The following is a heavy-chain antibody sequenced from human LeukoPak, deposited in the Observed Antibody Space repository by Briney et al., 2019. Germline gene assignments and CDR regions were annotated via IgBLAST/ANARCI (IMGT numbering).Heavy chain of an antibody. D-gene: IGHD5-12*01. J-gene: IGHJ4*02. CDR3: TTVGGYDYFDY. CDR2: IKGKTEGGTA. CDR1: GFTFSSYW. Sequence: PGGSLRLSCAASGFTFSSYWMGWVRQAPGKGLEWVGRIKGKTEGGTAVYAAPVKGRFTISRDESKNTLFLQLNSLKTEDTAVYYCTTVGGYDYFDYWGQGTLVTVSS. V-gene: IGHV3-15*01.